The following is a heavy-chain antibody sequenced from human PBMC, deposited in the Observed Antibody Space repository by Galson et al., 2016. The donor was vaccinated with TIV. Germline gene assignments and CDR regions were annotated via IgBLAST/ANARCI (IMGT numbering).Heavy chain of an antibody. CDR2: ISAGGGST. V-gene: IGHV3-23*01. D-gene: IGHD3-10*01. CDR3: AKEPAGELVWFGEVSGGMDV. CDR1: GFTFSTYA. J-gene: IGHJ6*02. Sequence: SLRLSCAASGFTFSTYAMSWVRQAPGKGLEWVSGISAGGGSTHYADSVKGRFIISRDNSKNTLYLQMNSLSADDTAVFYCAKEPAGELVWFGEVSGGMDVWGQGTTVTVSS.